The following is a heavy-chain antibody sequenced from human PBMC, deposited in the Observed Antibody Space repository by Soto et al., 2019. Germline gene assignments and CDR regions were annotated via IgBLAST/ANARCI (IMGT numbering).Heavy chain of an antibody. D-gene: IGHD5-18*01. V-gene: IGHV1-2*04. Sequence: ASVKVSCKASGYTFTGYYMHWVRQAPGQGLEWMGWINPNSGGTNYAQKFRGWVTMTRDTSISTAYMELSRLRSDDTAVYYCARGRGIQLWRDYYMDVWGKGTTVTVSS. J-gene: IGHJ6*03. CDR3: ARGRGIQLWRDYYMDV. CDR2: INPNSGGT. CDR1: GYTFTGYY.